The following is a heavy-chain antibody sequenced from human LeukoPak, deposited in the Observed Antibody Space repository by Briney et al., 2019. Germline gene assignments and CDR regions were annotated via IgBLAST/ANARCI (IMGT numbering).Heavy chain of an antibody. J-gene: IGHJ4*02. Sequence: SETLSLTCTVSGGSISSGSYYWGWIRQPPGKGLEWIGNIYYSGSTSYNPSLKSQVTISVDTSKNQFSLKLSSVTAADTAVYYCARRLFGSALRDYWGQGTLVTVSS. V-gene: IGHV4-39*01. CDR3: ARRLFGSALRDY. D-gene: IGHD3-10*01. CDR2: IYYSGST. CDR1: GGSISSGSYY.